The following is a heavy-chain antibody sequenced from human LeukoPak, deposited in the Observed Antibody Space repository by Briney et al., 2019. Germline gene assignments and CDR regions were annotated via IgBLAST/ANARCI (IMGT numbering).Heavy chain of an antibody. CDR2: ISSNGAST. Sequence: GGSLRLSCSASEFSFSRYAMHWVRQGPGKGLEHVSTISSNGASTYYADSAKGRFTISRDNSKNTLYLQLSSLSAEDTAVYYCVKGGYYDSSGFPEYFQDWGQGTLVSASS. D-gene: IGHD3-22*01. V-gene: IGHV3-64D*09. J-gene: IGHJ1*01. CDR3: VKGGYYDSSGFPEYFQD. CDR1: EFSFSRYA.